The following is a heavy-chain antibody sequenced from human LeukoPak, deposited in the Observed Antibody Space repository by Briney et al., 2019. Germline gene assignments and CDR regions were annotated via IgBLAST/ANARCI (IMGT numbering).Heavy chain of an antibody. CDR1: GFTVSSNY. CDR2: IYSGGST. Sequence: PGGSLRLSCAASGFTVSSNYMSWVRQAPGKGLEWVSVIYSGGSTYYADSVKGRFTTSRDNSKNTLYLQMNSLRAEDTAVYYCARGKMATIEDYYMDVWGKGTTVTVSS. D-gene: IGHD5-24*01. CDR3: ARGKMATIEDYYMDV. V-gene: IGHV3-66*02. J-gene: IGHJ6*03.